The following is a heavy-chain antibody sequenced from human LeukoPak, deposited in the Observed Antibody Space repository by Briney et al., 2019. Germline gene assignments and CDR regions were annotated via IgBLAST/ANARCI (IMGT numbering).Heavy chain of an antibody. CDR1: GYTFTGYY. D-gene: IGHD4-23*01. V-gene: IGHV1-2*02. J-gene: IGHJ4*02. Sequence: ASVKVSCKASGYTFTGYYMHWVRQAPGQGLEWMGWINPNSGGTNYAQKFQGRVTMTRDTSISTAYMELSRLRSDDTAVYYCARIRWDIRAYDYWGQGTLVTVSS. CDR2: INPNSGGT. CDR3: ARIRWDIRAYDY.